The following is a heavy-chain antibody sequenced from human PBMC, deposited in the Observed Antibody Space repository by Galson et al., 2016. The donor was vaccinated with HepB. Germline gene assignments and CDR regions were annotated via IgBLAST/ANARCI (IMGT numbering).Heavy chain of an antibody. D-gene: IGHD1-26*01. Sequence: SVKVSCKAPGYTFTNYAMHWVRQAPGQRLEWMGWINPGNGDTKYSQKFQGRVTISRDTSAGTAYMELRSLISEDTAVYYCAREGSYYTLDYWGQGTLVTVSS. CDR1: GYTFTNYA. CDR3: AREGSYYTLDY. J-gene: IGHJ4*02. V-gene: IGHV1-3*01. CDR2: INPGNGDT.